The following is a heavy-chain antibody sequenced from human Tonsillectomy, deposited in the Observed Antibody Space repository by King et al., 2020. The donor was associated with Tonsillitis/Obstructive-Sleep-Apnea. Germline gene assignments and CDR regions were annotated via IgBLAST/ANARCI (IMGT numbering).Heavy chain of an antibody. CDR3: ARGRTPTGFRSGYHANNWFDP. Sequence: QLVQSGAEVKKPGASVRVSCKASGYTFTGFYMHWVRQAPGQGLEWMGWINPDSGGTNYAQKFQGRVTMTRDTAISTAYMELSRLRSDDSAVYYCARGRTPTGFRSGYHANNWFDPWGQGTLVTVSS. D-gene: IGHD3-3*01. J-gene: IGHJ5*02. CDR2: INPDSGGT. CDR1: GYTFTGFY. V-gene: IGHV1-2*02.